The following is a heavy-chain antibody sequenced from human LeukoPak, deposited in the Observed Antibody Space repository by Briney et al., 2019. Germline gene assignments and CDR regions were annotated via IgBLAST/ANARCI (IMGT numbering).Heavy chain of an antibody. J-gene: IGHJ4*02. D-gene: IGHD5-18*01. Sequence: GGSLRLSCAASGFTFSSYWMHWVRQAPGKGLVWVSRTNSDGSSTNYADSVKGRFTISRDNAKNTLYLQMNSLRADDTAVYYCARDRGYSTADWGQGTLVTVSS. CDR1: GFTFSSYW. V-gene: IGHV3-74*01. CDR2: TNSDGSST. CDR3: ARDRGYSTAD.